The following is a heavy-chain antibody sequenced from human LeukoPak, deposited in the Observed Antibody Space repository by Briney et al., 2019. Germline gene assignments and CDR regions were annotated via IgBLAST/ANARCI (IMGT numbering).Heavy chain of an antibody. Sequence: GGSLRLSCAASGFTVKKNFMYWVRQAPGKGLEWVSVIRTGGDTHYADSVKGRFSISRDDSKNTIYLKMNSLRAEDTAVYYCAREENGGVYDDGFDIWGQGAMVIVSS. CDR2: IRTGGDT. CDR3: AREENGGVYDDGFDI. V-gene: IGHV3-53*01. J-gene: IGHJ3*02. D-gene: IGHD5/OR15-5a*01. CDR1: GFTVKKNF.